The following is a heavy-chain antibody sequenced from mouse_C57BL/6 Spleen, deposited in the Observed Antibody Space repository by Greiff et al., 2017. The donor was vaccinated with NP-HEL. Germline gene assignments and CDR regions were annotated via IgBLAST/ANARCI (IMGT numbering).Heavy chain of an antibody. D-gene: IGHD1-1*01. Sequence: QVQLKQSGPELVKPGASVKISCKASGYAFSSSWMNWVKQRPGKGLERIGRIYPGDGDTNYNGKFKGKATLTADKSSSTAYMQLSSLTSEDSAVYFCARGYGSLDYWGQGTTLTVSS. CDR3: ARGYGSLDY. CDR2: IYPGDGDT. V-gene: IGHV1-82*01. J-gene: IGHJ2*01. CDR1: GYAFSSSW.